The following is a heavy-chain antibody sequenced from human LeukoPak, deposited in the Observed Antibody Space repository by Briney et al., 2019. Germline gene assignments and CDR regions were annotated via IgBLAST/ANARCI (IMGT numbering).Heavy chain of an antibody. J-gene: IGHJ6*03. CDR3: ARVTRVTPRTANPRYYYYMDV. CDR1: GGTFSSYA. D-gene: IGHD4-23*01. V-gene: IGHV1-69*05. Sequence: SVKVSCKASGGTFSSYAISWVRQAPGQGLEWMGGIISIFGTANYAQKFQGRVTITTDESTSTAYMELSSLRSEDTAVYYCARVTRVTPRTANPRYYYYMDVWGKGTTVTVSS. CDR2: IISIFGTA.